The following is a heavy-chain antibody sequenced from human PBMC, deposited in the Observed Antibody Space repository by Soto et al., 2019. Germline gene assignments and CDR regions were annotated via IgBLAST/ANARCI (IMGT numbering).Heavy chain of an antibody. J-gene: IGHJ6*02. CDR1: GYTFTTYD. CDR3: ARDPYHVLMVNAPNLYGMDV. CDR2: ISTYNGNT. Sequence: ASVKASSKASGYTFTTYDISWARQAPGQGLEWMGRISTYNGNTNYPQSLQGRLTMTTDTSTTTAYMELRSLRSDDTAVYYCARDPYHVLMVNAPNLYGMDVWGQGTTVTVSS. V-gene: IGHV1-18*01. D-gene: IGHD2-8*01.